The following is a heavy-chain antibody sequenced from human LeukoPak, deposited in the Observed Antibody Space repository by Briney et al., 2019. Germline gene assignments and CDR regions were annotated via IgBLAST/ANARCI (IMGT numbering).Heavy chain of an antibody. CDR1: GFTFSAYS. D-gene: IGHD4-11*01. Sequence: GGSLRLSCAASGFTFSAYSMNWVRQAPGKGLEWVSYISSSGSTIYYADSVRGRFTISRDNAKNSLYLQMNSLRAEDTAVYYCARGTIVERPSREPQYYFDYWGQGTLVTVSS. V-gene: IGHV3-48*04. CDR3: ARGTIVERPSREPQYYFDY. CDR2: ISSSGSTI. J-gene: IGHJ4*02.